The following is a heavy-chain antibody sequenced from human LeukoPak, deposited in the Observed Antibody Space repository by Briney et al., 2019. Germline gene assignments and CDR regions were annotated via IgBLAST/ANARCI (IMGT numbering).Heavy chain of an antibody. CDR2: ISGSGGST. CDR1: GFSFSGYD. D-gene: IGHD3-10*01. J-gene: IGHJ4*02. CDR3: ARDEGSGSYLDY. Sequence: GGSLRLSCAASGFSFSGYDMSWVRQAPGEGLEWVSAISGSGGSTYYADSVKGRFTISRDNSKNTLYLQMNSLGVEDTAVFYCARDEGSGSYLDYWGQGTLVAVSS. V-gene: IGHV3-23*01.